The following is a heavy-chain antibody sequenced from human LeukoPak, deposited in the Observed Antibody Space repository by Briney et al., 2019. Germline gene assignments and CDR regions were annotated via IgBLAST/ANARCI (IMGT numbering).Heavy chain of an antibody. J-gene: IGHJ3*01. CDR3: ARGLIWHFLLDSRRDSFDV. Sequence: SETLSLACVVSGGSLTDYHWNWIRQSPGKGLEWIGEISHSGSTTYNPSLKSRLTMSVDTSKNQFSLKLRSVTVADTAVYYCARGLIWHFLLDSRRDSFDVWGQGTAITVSS. CDR2: ISHSGST. CDR1: GGSLTDYH. V-gene: IGHV4-34*01. D-gene: IGHD3/OR15-3a*01.